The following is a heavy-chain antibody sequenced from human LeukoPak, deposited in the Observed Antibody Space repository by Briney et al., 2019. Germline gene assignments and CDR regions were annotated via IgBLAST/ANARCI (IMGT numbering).Heavy chain of an antibody. CDR1: GFTFSSYG. Sequence: GGSLRLSCAASGFTFSSYGMHWVRQAPGKGLEWVAVIWYDGSNKYYADSVKGRFTISRDNSKNTLYLQMNSLRAEDTAVCYCARHDSSGYYYFDYWGQGTLVTVSS. D-gene: IGHD3-22*01. CDR2: IWYDGSNK. V-gene: IGHV3-33*01. J-gene: IGHJ4*02. CDR3: ARHDSSGYYYFDY.